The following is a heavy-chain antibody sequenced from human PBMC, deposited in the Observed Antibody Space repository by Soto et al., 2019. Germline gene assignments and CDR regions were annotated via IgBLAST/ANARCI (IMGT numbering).Heavy chain of an antibody. CDR3: AKGAQVVVAATVYH. CDR1: GFTFSSYG. Sequence: GGSLRLSCAASGFTFSSYGMHWVRQAPGKELEWVAVISYDGSNKYYADSVKGRFTISRDNSKNTLYLQMNSLRAEDTAVYYCAKGAQVVVAATVYHWGQGTLVTVSS. J-gene: IGHJ4*02. CDR2: ISYDGSNK. D-gene: IGHD2-15*01. V-gene: IGHV3-30*18.